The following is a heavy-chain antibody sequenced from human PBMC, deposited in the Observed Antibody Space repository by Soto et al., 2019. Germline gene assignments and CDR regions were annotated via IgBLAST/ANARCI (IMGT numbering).Heavy chain of an antibody. CDR3: ATDGAAGAALGV. Sequence: EVQLVESGGGLVKPWGYLRLSCAASGLTFSTYGMNWVRQAPGKGLEWVSSINSGGEYFDYADSVKGRLTISRDNAKNSLYLQLDSLRVEDTAVYYCATDGAAGAALGVCGQGTKVTVSS. CDR2: INSGGEYF. V-gene: IGHV3-21*01. CDR1: GLTFSTYG. D-gene: IGHD6-13*01. J-gene: IGHJ6*02.